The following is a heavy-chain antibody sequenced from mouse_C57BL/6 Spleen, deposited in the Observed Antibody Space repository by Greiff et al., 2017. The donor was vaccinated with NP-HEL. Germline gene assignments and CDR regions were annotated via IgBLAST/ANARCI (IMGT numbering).Heavy chain of an antibody. CDR3: ARTGGGLYYFDY. Sequence: VQLQQPGAELVRPGSSVKLSCKASGYTFTSYWMHWVKQRPIQGLEWIGNIDPSDSETHYNQKFKDKATLTVDKSSSTAYMQLSSLTSEDSAVYYCARTGGGLYYFDYWGQGTTLTVSS. V-gene: IGHV1-52*01. CDR2: IDPSDSET. CDR1: GYTFTSYW. J-gene: IGHJ2*01.